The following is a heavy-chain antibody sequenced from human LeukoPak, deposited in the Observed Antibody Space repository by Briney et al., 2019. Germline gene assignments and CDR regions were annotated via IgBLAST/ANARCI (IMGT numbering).Heavy chain of an antibody. CDR1: GGSFSGYY. CDR2: INHSGST. V-gene: IGHV4-34*01. D-gene: IGHD1-26*01. Sequence: SETLSLTCAVYGGSFSGYYWSWIRQPPGKGLEWIGEINHSGSTNYNPSLRSRLTILVDTSKNQFSLKLSSVTAADTAVYYCARQSGSYYRDAFDIWGQGTMVTVSS. J-gene: IGHJ3*02. CDR3: ARQSGSYYRDAFDI.